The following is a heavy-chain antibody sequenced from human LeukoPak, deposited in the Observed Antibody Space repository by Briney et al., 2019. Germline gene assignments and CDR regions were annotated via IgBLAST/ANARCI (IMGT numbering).Heavy chain of an antibody. CDR2: IYHSGST. Sequence: SETLSLTCAVSGGSISSGGYSWSWIRQPPGKGLEWIGYIYHSGSTYYNPSLKSRVTISVDRSKNQFSLKLSSVTAADTALYYCARGVSSGHTYYFDYWGQGTLVTVSS. D-gene: IGHD6-19*01. CDR1: GGSISSGGYS. V-gene: IGHV4-30-2*01. CDR3: ARGVSSGHTYYFDY. J-gene: IGHJ4*02.